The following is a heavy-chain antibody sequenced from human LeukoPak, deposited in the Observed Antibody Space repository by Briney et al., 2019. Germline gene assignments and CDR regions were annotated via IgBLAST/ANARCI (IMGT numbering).Heavy chain of an antibody. J-gene: IGHJ4*02. CDR2: ISAYNGNT. D-gene: IGHD4-17*01. Sequence: ASVKVSCKASGYTFTSYGISWVRQAPGQGPEWMGWISAYNGNTNYAQKLQGRVTMTTDTSTSTAYMELSSLRSDDTAVYYCARDDQGDYESLWGQGTLVTVSS. V-gene: IGHV1-18*04. CDR3: ARDDQGDYESL. CDR1: GYTFTSYG.